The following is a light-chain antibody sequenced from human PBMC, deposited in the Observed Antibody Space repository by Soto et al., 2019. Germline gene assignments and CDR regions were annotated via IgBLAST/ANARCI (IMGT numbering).Light chain of an antibody. J-gene: IGLJ3*02. CDR3: YSYTSSSSWV. CDR1: SSDVGSYNH. V-gene: IGLV2-14*01. Sequence: QSVLTQPASVSGSPGQSITISCTGTSSDVGSYNHVSWYQHHPGKAPKLMIYEVTNRPSGVSDRFSGSKSGNTASLTISGLQAEDEADYYCYSYTSSSSWVFGGGTKVTVL. CDR2: EVT.